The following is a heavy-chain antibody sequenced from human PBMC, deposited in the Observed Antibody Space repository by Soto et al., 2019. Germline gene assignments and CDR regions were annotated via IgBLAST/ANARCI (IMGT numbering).Heavy chain of an antibody. D-gene: IGHD3-10*01. CDR3: AKRLGFGRRSPGHCFDY. CDR1: GFTFSSYA. J-gene: IGHJ4*02. CDR2: ISGSGGST. V-gene: IGHV3-23*01. Sequence: GGSLRLSCAASGFTFSSYAMSWVRQAPGKGLEWVSAISGSGGSTYYADSVKGRFTISRDNSKNTLYLQMNSLRAEDTAVYYCAKRLGFGRRSPGHCFDYWGQGTLVTVSS.